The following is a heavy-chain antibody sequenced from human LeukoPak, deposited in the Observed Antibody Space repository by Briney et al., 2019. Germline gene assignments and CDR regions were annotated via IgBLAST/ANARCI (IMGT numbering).Heavy chain of an antibody. Sequence: GGSLRLSCAASGFTFSSYAMGWVRQAPGKGLEWVSAISGSGGSTYYADSVKGRFTISRDNSKNTLYLQMNSLRAEDTAVYYCAKPGPRWYSSGWYNYWGQGTLVTVSS. CDR2: ISGSGGST. J-gene: IGHJ4*02. CDR1: GFTFSSYA. CDR3: AKPGPRWYSSGWYNY. V-gene: IGHV3-23*01. D-gene: IGHD6-19*01.